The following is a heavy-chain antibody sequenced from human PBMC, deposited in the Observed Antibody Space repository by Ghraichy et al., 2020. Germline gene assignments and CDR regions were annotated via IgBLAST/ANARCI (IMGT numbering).Heavy chain of an antibody. CDR1: GFTFSSYA. CDR2: FVGDDRIT. Sequence: GGSLRLSCAASGFTFSSYAMSWVRQAPGKGLEWVIGFVGDDRITYYADSVKGRFTISRDNSKNTLYLQMNSLRVEDTALYYCAKEGQIGVAGFAYWGQGTLVTVSS. V-gene: IGHV3-23*01. J-gene: IGHJ4*02. D-gene: IGHD6-19*01. CDR3: AKEGQIGVAGFAY.